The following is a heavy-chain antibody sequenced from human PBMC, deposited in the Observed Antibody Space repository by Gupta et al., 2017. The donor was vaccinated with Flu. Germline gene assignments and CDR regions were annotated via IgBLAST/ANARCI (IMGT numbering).Heavy chain of an antibody. CDR3: VRTWNLAYYYMDV. V-gene: IGHV3-20*04. CDR1: GFTLDDYA. D-gene: IGHD1-1*01. J-gene: IGHJ6*03. CDR2: VNWDGGSI. Sequence: EVQVVESGVVVVRPGGSLCLSCSLSGFTLDDYAMSWVRQAPGKGLEWVSGVNWDGGSISYADSVRGRFTISRDNAKNSLYLQMNSLRVEDTALYYCVRTWNLAYYYMDVWGKGTAVTVSS.